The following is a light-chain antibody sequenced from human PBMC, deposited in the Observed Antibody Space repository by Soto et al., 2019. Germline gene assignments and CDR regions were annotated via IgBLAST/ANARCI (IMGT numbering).Light chain of an antibody. V-gene: IGLV2-14*01. CDR3: SSYRSSSTPVV. J-gene: IGLJ2*01. Sequence: QSALTQPASVSGSPGQSITISCTGTSSDVGGYKYVSWYQQHPGKAPRLMIYEVSNRPSGVSNRFSGSKSGNTASLSISGLQAEDEADYYCSSYRSSSTPVVFGGGTQLTVL. CDR1: SSDVGGYKY. CDR2: EVS.